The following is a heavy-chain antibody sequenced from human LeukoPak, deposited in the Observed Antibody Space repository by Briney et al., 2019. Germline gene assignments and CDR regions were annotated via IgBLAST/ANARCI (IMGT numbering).Heavy chain of an antibody. CDR2: ISAGGVST. V-gene: IGHV3-23*01. Sequence: GGSLRLSCAASALTFSSYTMRWVRQGRGKGLQWVSSISAGGVSTYYADSVKGRFTISRDNFKNTLYLQMNSLRAEDTAVYYCAAAVTGTRYFQHWGQGTLVTVSS. CDR3: AAAVTGTRYFQH. CDR1: ALTFSSYT. J-gene: IGHJ1*01. D-gene: IGHD6-19*01.